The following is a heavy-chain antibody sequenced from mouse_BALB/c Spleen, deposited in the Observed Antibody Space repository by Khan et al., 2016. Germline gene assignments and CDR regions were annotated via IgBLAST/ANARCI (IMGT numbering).Heavy chain of an antibody. CDR3: ARTARIKY. CDR1: GYSITSGYC. CDR2: ISYSGST. V-gene: IGHV3-1*02. D-gene: IGHD1-2*01. J-gene: IGHJ2*01. Sequence: EVQLQESGPGLVKPSQSLSLTCTVTGYSITSGYCWNWIRQFQGNKLEWMGYISYSGSTNYNPSLKSRISITRDTSKNQFFLQFNSVTTEDTATYYCARTARIKYWGQGTTLTVSS.